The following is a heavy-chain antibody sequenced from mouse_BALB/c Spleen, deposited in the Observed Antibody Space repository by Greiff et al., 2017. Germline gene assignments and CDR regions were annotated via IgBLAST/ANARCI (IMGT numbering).Heavy chain of an antibody. CDR1: GYTFTSYV. Sequence: EVQLQQSGPELVKPGASVKMSCKASGYTFTSYVMHWVKQKPGQGLEWIGYINPYNDGTKYNEKFKGKATLTSDKSSSTAYMELSSLTSEDSAVYYCARDGSSSWFAYWGQGTLVTVSA. CDR2: INPYNDGT. V-gene: IGHV1-14*01. J-gene: IGHJ3*01. CDR3: ARDGSSSWFAY. D-gene: IGHD1-1*01.